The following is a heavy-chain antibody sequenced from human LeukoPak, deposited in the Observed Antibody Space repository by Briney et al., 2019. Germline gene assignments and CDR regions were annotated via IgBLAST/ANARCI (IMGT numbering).Heavy chain of an antibody. CDR2: IKSKTDGGTT. CDR1: GFTFSNYW. Sequence: GGSLRLSCAASGFTFSNYWMTWVRQAPGKGLEWVGRIKSKTDGGTTEYAAPVKGRFTISRDDSKNTLYLQMNSLKTEDTAVYYCTTDRPTVPLDYWGQGTLVTVSS. D-gene: IGHD4-17*01. V-gene: IGHV3-15*01. CDR3: TTDRPTVPLDY. J-gene: IGHJ4*02.